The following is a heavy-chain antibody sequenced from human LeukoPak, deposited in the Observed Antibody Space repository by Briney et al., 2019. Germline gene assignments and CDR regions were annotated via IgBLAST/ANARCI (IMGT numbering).Heavy chain of an antibody. CDR3: ARERYFDY. CDR1: GFTFSTRA. V-gene: IGHV3-23*01. Sequence: PGGSLRLSCAASGFTFSTRAMSWVRQAPGKGLEWVSTISGGGRSTDYADSVKGQFTISRDNSKNTLYLQMNSLRAEDTAVYYCARERYFDYWGQGTLVTVSS. J-gene: IGHJ4*02. CDR2: ISGGGRST.